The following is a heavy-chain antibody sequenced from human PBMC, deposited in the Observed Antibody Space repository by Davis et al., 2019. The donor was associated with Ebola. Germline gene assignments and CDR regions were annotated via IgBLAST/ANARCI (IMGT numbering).Heavy chain of an antibody. CDR2: ISYDGSNK. CDR3: ARGGGCYYYYGMDV. V-gene: IGHV3-30-3*01. Sequence: SCKASGYTFTSYAMHWVRQAPGKGLEWVAVISYDGSNKYYADSVKGRFTISRDNSKNTLYLQMNSLRAEDTAVYYCARGGGCYYYYGMDVWGQGTTVTVSS. J-gene: IGHJ6*02. D-gene: IGHD3-16*01. CDR1: GYTFTSYA.